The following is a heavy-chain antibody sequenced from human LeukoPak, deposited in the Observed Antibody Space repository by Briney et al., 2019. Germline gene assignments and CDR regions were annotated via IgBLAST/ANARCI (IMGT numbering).Heavy chain of an antibody. V-gene: IGHV4-39*01. CDR3: ARQLPTAAADTRGYFDY. CDR1: GGSISTISSSTYY. D-gene: IGHD6-25*01. Sequence: SETLSLTCTVSGGSISTISSSTYYCGWIRQAPGKGLEWIGSLFYGENSHYNTSLKCRATLSVDTSNNQFSLKLTSVTAADAAVYFCARQLPTAAADTRGYFDYWGQGTVVTVSS. J-gene: IGHJ4*02. CDR2: LFYGENS.